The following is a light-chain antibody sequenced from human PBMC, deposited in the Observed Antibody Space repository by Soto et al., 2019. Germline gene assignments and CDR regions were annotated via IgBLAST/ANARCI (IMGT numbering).Light chain of an antibody. CDR1: SGHSSYA. CDR2: LNSDGSH. V-gene: IGLV4-69*01. CDR3: QTWGSGLVV. Sequence: QTVVTQSPSASASLGASVKLTCTLRSGHSSYAIAWHQQQPEKGPRYLMKLNSDGSHSKADGIPDRFSGYSSGAERYRTISSLQSEDEADYYGQTWGSGLVVFGGGTKLTVL. J-gene: IGLJ2*01.